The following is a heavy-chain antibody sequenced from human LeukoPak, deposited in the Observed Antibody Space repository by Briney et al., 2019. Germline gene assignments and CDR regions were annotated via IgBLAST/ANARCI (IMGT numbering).Heavy chain of an antibody. CDR1: GGSISSSSFH. J-gene: IGHJ4*02. D-gene: IGHD6-6*01. CDR3: ARYVSSSGHFDY. Sequence: PSETLSLTCTVSGGSISSSSFHWGWIRQPPGKGLEWIGYIFYSGTTYYNPSLESRVTISVDTSKNQFSLKLSSVTAADTAVYYCARYVSSSGHFDYWGQGTLVTVSS. CDR2: IFYSGTT. V-gene: IGHV4-39*01.